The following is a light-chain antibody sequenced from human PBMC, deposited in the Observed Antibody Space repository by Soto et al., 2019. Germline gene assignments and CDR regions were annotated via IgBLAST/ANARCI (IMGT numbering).Light chain of an antibody. J-gene: IGKJ4*01. CDR3: QQYNNWPRAT. Sequence: IVMTQSPATLSVSPGERATLSCRASQSINRNLAWYQQKPGQAPRLLMFLASIRATGFPARFSGSGYGTEFNITISSLQSEDSAIYYCQQYNNWPRATFGGGTKVEIK. CDR1: QSINRN. V-gene: IGKV3-15*01. CDR2: LAS.